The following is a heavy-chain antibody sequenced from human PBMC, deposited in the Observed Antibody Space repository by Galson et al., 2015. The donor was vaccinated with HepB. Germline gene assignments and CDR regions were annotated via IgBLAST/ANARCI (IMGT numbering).Heavy chain of an antibody. Sequence: ETLSLTCAVYGGSFSGYYWSWIRQPPGKGLEWIGEINHSGSTNYNPSLKSRVTISVDTSKNQFSLKLSSVTAADTAVYYCARGGRLLVATFDYWGQGTLVTVSS. J-gene: IGHJ4*02. CDR3: ARGGRLLVATFDY. CDR2: INHSGST. V-gene: IGHV4-34*01. D-gene: IGHD3-22*01. CDR1: GGSFSGYY.